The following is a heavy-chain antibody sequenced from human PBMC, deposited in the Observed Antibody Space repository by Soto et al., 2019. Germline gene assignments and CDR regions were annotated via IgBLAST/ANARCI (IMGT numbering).Heavy chain of an antibody. CDR1: GLSVRNNY. V-gene: IGHV3-53*01. Sequence: EVQLVESGGGLIQPGGSLRLSCTASGLSVRNNYMSWVRQAPGMGLEWVSVIYNDGTTYYADSVKGRFTISRDTSKNTLSLTMDSLRAEDTAVYYCVRPLPSGRNYGMDVWGQGTTVTVSS. D-gene: IGHD3-10*01. J-gene: IGHJ6*02. CDR2: IYNDGTT. CDR3: VRPLPSGRNYGMDV.